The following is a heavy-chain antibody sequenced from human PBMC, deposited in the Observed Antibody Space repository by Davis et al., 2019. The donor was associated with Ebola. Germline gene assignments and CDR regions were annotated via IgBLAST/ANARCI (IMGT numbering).Heavy chain of an antibody. Sequence: PGGSLRLSCAASGFNFNIYGMHWVRQGPGKGMEWLAFIQYDGYTKYYADSVKGRFTISRHNSKNTLYLQMNSLRAEDTAVYYCASRYCSGGSCRYDAFDIWGQGTMVTVSS. CDR2: IQYDGYTK. CDR3: ASRYCSGGSCRYDAFDI. V-gene: IGHV3-30*02. D-gene: IGHD2-15*01. CDR1: GFNFNIYG. J-gene: IGHJ3*02.